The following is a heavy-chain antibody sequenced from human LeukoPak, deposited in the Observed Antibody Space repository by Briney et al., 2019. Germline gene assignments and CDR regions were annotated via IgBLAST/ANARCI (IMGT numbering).Heavy chain of an antibody. D-gene: IGHD3-10*01. CDR1: GYTFTTYG. CDR2: ISAYRGTT. Sequence: ASVKVSCKPSGYTFTTYGVSWVRQAPGQGLEWMGWISAYRGTTTYAQKFQGRVTLTTDTSSSTAYMELRSLKSDDTAVYYCARFSRNGSRGYYTPLDHWGQGTLVTVSS. CDR3: ARFSRNGSRGYYTPLDH. V-gene: IGHV1-18*01. J-gene: IGHJ4*02.